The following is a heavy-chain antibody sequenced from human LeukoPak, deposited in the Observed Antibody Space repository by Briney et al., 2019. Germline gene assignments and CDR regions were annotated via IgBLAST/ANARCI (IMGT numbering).Heavy chain of an antibody. J-gene: IGHJ4*02. D-gene: IGHD2-15*01. Sequence: GGSLRLSCAASGFTFSSYGMHWVRQAPGKGLEWVAFIRYDGNIKYYADSVKGRFTISRDNSKNTLYLQMNSLRAEDTAVYYCARGTDIVVVVAATLFDYWGQGTLVTVSS. CDR1: GFTFSSYG. V-gene: IGHV3-30*02. CDR2: IRYDGNIK. CDR3: ARGTDIVVVVAATLFDY.